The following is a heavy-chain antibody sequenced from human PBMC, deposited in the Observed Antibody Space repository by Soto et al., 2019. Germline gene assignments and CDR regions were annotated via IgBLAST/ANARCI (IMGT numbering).Heavy chain of an antibody. J-gene: IGHJ4*02. CDR3: ARHNYGSGSTYFDY. CDR2: IYYSGST. V-gene: IGHV4-59*08. Sequence: QVQLQESGPGLVKPSETLSLTCTVSGGSISSYYWSWIRQPPGKGLEWIGYIYYSGSTNYNPSLKSRVTISVDTSKIQFSLKLNPMTAADTAVYYCARHNYGSGSTYFDYWGQGTLVTVSS. CDR1: GGSISSYY. D-gene: IGHD3-10*01.